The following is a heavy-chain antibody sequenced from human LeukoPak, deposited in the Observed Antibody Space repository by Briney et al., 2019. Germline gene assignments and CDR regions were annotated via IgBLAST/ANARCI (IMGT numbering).Heavy chain of an antibody. CDR3: TKDRQPDGLYNFDY. CDR1: GFTFRTYA. CDR2: ITGDGKII. Sequence: PGGSLRLSCAASGFTFRTYAMNWVRQAPGKGLEWVSVITGDGKIIYYADSVKGRFSISRDNSRNTLYLQMNSLRAEDTATYYCTKDRQPDGLYNFDYWGQGTQVSVPS. D-gene: IGHD5-24*01. J-gene: IGHJ4*02. V-gene: IGHV3-23*01.